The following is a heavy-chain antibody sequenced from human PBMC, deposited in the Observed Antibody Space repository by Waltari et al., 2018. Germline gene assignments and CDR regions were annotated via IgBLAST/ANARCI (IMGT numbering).Heavy chain of an antibody. D-gene: IGHD3-3*01. V-gene: IGHV1-69-2*01. CDR2: VDPEDGGT. CDR1: GYTFTDYY. Sequence: EVQLVQSGAEVKKPGATVKISCKASGYTFTDYYMHWVQQDPGKGLEWMGRVDPEDGGTIYAEKFQVRVTIAADKSTDTAYIELSSLGSEDTAVYYCTTVYDGDFWSGYPLFDPWGQGTLVTVSS. CDR3: TTVYDGDFWSGYPLFDP. J-gene: IGHJ5*02.